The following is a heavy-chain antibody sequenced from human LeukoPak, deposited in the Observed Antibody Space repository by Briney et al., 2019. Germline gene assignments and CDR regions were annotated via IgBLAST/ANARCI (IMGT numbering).Heavy chain of an antibody. D-gene: IGHD2-15*01. CDR1: GYTFTSYD. CDR3: ARGLEWWYYYGMDV. J-gene: IGHJ6*02. V-gene: IGHV1-8*01. Sequence: APVKVSCKASGYTFTSYDINWVRQATGQGLEWMGWMNPNSGNTGYAQKFQGRVTMTRNTSISTAYMELSSLRSEDTAVYYCARGLEWWYYYGMDVWGQGTTVTVSS. CDR2: MNPNSGNT.